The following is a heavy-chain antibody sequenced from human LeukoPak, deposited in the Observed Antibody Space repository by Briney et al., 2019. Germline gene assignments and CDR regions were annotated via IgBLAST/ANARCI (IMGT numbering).Heavy chain of an antibody. Sequence: PGGSLKLSCSASGFSFSGSAMHWVRLASGKGLEWLGRIRSKANGYATAYAASVKGRFTILRDDSKNMAYLQMSSLKTEDTAVYYCARPYCSSTTCYEYSAFDIWGQGTMVTVSS. J-gene: IGHJ3*02. CDR1: GFSFSGSA. CDR3: ARPYCSSTTCYEYSAFDI. CDR2: IRSKANGYAT. D-gene: IGHD2-2*01. V-gene: IGHV3-73*01.